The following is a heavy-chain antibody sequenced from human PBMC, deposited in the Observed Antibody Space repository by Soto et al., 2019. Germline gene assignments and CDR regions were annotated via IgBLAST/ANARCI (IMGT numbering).Heavy chain of an antibody. Sequence: QVHLVQYGAEVKKPGASVKVSCKGSGYIFTTYGITWVRQAPGQGLEWMGWISAHNGNTNYAQKLQGRVTVTRDTSTSTAYMELRNLRSDDTAVYYCARRRYGDYWGQGALVTVSS. D-gene: IGHD1-1*01. CDR3: ARRRYGDY. J-gene: IGHJ4*02. CDR2: ISAHNGNT. CDR1: GYIFTTYG. V-gene: IGHV1-18*01.